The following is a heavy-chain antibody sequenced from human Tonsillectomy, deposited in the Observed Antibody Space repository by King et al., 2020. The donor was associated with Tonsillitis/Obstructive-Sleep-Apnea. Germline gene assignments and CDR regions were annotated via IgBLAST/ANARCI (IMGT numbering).Heavy chain of an antibody. CDR3: AHRQINNNGSDDAFDI. CDR2: IYWDDDK. V-gene: IGHV2-5*02. Sequence: ITLKESGPTLVKPTQTLTLTCTFSGFSLTTSGVGVAWIRQPPGKALEWLALIYWDDDKRYSPSLKSRLTITKDTSKNQVVLTMTNLDPVDTATYYCAHRQINNNGSDDAFDIWGQGTMVTVSS. D-gene: IGHD1/OR15-1a*01. CDR1: GFSLTTSGVG. J-gene: IGHJ3*02.